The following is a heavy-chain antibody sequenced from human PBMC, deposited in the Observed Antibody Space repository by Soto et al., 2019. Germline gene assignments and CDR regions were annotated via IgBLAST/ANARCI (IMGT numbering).Heavy chain of an antibody. J-gene: IGHJ4*02. CDR2: LSPGDSHT. D-gene: IGHD6-13*01. V-gene: IGHV5-51*01. CDR3: ARVNGSTRNFDY. Sequence: GESLKVSWKGSGYSLISYWIGWVRQVPGKGLEWVGILSPGDSHTTYRPSFQGQVTISADTSVSTAYLQWSSLQASDTAMYYCARVNGSTRNFDYWGQGALVTVSS. CDR1: GYSLISYW.